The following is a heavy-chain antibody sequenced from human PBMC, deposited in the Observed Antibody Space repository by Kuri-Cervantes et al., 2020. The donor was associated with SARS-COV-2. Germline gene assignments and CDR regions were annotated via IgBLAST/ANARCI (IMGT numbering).Heavy chain of an antibody. D-gene: IGHD4-17*01. CDR3: ARDQTGDSAVGAAFDI. CDR1: GFTFSSYG. Sequence: GGSLRLSCAASGFTFSSYGMHWVRQAPGKGLEWVAVISYDGSNKYYADSVKGRFTISRDNSKNTLYLQMNSLRAEDTAVYYCARDQTGDSAVGAAFDIWGQGTMVTVSS. V-gene: IGHV3-30*03. J-gene: IGHJ3*02. CDR2: ISYDGSNK.